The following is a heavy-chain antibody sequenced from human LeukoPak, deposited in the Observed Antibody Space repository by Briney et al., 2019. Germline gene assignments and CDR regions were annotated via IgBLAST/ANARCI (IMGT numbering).Heavy chain of an antibody. Sequence: GGSLRLSCAASRFIFSSYGMSWVRQAPGKGLEWVSSISSSSSYIYYADSVKGRFTISRDNAKNSLYLQMNSLRAEDTAVYYCARGDSEPGTYYDFWSGYPNWFDPWGQGTLVTVSS. D-gene: IGHD3-3*01. J-gene: IGHJ5*02. CDR3: ARGDSEPGTYYDFWSGYPNWFDP. V-gene: IGHV3-21*01. CDR1: RFIFSSYG. CDR2: ISSSSSYI.